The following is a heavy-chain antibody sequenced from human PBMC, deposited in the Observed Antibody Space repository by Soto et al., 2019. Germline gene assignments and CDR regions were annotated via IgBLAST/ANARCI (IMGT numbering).Heavy chain of an antibody. Sequence: PSETLSLTCAVSGDSISSYYCMWIRQPPGKGLESIGYLYYGRSANYNPSLKSRVTLSVDTSKNQFSLSLNSVTAADTAVYYCARETIVSASPRYNWFDPWGQGTLVTVSS. CDR2: LYYGRSA. V-gene: IGHV4-59*12. D-gene: IGHD2-15*01. J-gene: IGHJ5*02. CDR3: ARETIVSASPRYNWFDP. CDR1: GDSISSYY.